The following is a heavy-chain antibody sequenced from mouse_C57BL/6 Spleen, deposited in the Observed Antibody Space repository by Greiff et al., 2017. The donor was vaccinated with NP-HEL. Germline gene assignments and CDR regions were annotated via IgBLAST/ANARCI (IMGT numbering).Heavy chain of an antibody. CDR2: INPSTGGT. CDR3: GRSGPYFDY. Sequence: EVQLQQSGPELVKPGASVKISCKASGYSFTGYYMNWVKQSPEKSLEWIGEINPSTGGTTYNQKFKAKATLTVDKSSSTAYMQLKSLTSEDSAVYYCGRSGPYFDYWGQGTTLTVSS. J-gene: IGHJ2*01. V-gene: IGHV1-42*01. D-gene: IGHD3-2*02. CDR1: GYSFTGYY.